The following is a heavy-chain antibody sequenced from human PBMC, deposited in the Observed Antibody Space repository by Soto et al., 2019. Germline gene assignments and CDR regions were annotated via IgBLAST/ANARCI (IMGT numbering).Heavy chain of an antibody. V-gene: IGHV4-39*01. CDR1: GGSISSSSYY. CDR2: ICYSGST. CDR3: ARLQTKNYYYYYGMDV. Sequence: SETLSLTCTVSGGSISSSSYYWGWIRQPPGKGLEWIGSICYSGSTYYNPSLKSRVTISVDTSKNQFSLKLSSVTAADTAVYYCARLQTKNYYYYYGMDVWGQGTTVTVSS. D-gene: IGHD4-4*01. J-gene: IGHJ6*02.